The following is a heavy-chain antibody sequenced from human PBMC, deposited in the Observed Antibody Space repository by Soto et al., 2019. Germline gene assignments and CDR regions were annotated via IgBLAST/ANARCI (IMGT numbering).Heavy chain of an antibody. CDR3: ARPQTIDGVSYFDY. Sequence: SETLSLTCTVSGGSISSSSYYWGWIRQPPGKGLEWIGSIYYSGSTYYNPSLKSRVTISVDTSKNQFSLKLSSVTAADTAVYYCARPQTIDGVSYFDYWGQGTLVTVSS. V-gene: IGHV4-39*01. CDR1: GGSISSSSYY. J-gene: IGHJ4*02. CDR2: IYYSGST. D-gene: IGHD3-16*01.